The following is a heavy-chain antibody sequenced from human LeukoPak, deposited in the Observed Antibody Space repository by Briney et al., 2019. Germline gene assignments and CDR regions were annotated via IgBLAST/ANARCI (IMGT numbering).Heavy chain of an antibody. D-gene: IGHD3-10*02. Sequence: GGSLRLSCAASGCTFSSYGMNWVRQAPGKGLEWVSYISSSGSTIYYADSVKGRFTISRDNAKNSLYLQMNSLRAEDTAVYYCAELGITMIGGVWGKGTTVTISS. J-gene: IGHJ6*04. CDR2: ISSSGSTI. CDR3: AELGITMIGGV. CDR1: GCTFSSYG. V-gene: IGHV3-48*03.